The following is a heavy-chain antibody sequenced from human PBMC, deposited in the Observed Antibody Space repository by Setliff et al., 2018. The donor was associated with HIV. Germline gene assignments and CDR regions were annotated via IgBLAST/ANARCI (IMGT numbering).Heavy chain of an antibody. V-gene: IGHV4-39*07. CDR1: GGSVGSGSYY. D-gene: IGHD4-17*01. CDR2: IYHSATT. J-gene: IGHJ4*02. Sequence: SETLSLTCSVSGGSVGSGSYYWSWIRQPPGKGLEWIGSIYHSATTYYNPSLWGRVTISIDTSNNQISLRLSSVTAADTAMYYCVRDDYGYNGKGFDYWGPGTLVTVSS. CDR3: VRDDYGYNGKGFDY.